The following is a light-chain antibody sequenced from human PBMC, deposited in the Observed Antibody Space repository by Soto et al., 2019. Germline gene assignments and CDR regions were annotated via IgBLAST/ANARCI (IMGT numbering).Light chain of an antibody. J-gene: IGKJ1*01. Sequence: IQMTQSPSTLSGSVGDRSTSTSRASQSISSWLAWYQQKPGKARKLLIYKASTLKSGVPSRFSGSGSGTEFTLTISSLQPDDFATYYCQHYNSYSEAFGQGTQVEIK. CDR2: KAS. V-gene: IGKV1-5*03. CDR1: QSISSW. CDR3: QHYNSYSEA.